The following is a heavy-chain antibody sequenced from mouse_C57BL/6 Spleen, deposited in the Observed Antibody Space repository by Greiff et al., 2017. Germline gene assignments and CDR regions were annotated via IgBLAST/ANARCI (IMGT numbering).Heavy chain of an antibody. CDR2: IDPETGGT. D-gene: IGHD3-1*01. Sequence: VQLQQSGAELVRPGASVTLSCQASGYTFTDYEMHWVKQTPVHGLEWIGAIDPETGGTAYNQKFKGKAILTADKSSSTAYMVLRSLTSEDSAVYYCTRLGGALHYWGQGTTLTVAA. CDR1: GYTFTDYE. CDR3: TRLGGALHY. V-gene: IGHV1-15*01. J-gene: IGHJ2*01.